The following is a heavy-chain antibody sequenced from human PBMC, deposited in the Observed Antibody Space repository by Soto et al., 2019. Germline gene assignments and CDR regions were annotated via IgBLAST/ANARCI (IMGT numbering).Heavy chain of an antibody. CDR1: GGTFSSYA. D-gene: IGHD3-16*01. J-gene: IGHJ4*02. CDR3: AIGITFGGVIPNYFDY. Sequence: QVQLVQSGAEVKKPGSSVKVSCKASGGTFSSYAISWVRQAPGQGLEWMGGIIPIFGTANYAQKFQGRVTITADESTSTAYMDLSSLRSEDTAVYYCAIGITFGGVIPNYFDYWGQGTLVTVSS. V-gene: IGHV1-69*01. CDR2: IIPIFGTA.